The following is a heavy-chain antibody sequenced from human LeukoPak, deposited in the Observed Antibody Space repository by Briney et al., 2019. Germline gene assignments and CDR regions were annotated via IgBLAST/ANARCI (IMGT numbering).Heavy chain of an antibody. CDR3: ASPQTPDGGSYFDY. V-gene: IGHV3-74*01. CDR2: VSSDGRNT. Sequence: GGSLRLSCAASGFTFSSYWMHWVRQAPGKGLVWVSRVSSDGRNTIYADSVKGRFTISRDNAQNSMYLQMNSLRAEDTAVYYCASPQTPDGGSYFDYWGQGTLVTVSS. J-gene: IGHJ4*02. D-gene: IGHD1-26*01. CDR1: GFTFSSYW.